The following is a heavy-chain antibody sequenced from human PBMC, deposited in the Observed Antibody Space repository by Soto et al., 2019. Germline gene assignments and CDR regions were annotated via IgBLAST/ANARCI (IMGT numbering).Heavy chain of an antibody. Sequence: QVQLVESGGGVVQPGRSLRLSCAASGFTFSSYGMHWVRQAPGKGLEWVTVISYDGKVAYYADSVKGRFTISRDNSKNTLYLQMNILRTEDTAMYYCAKEGPITNWYFDSWGQGTLVTVSS. CDR2: ISYDGKVA. J-gene: IGHJ4*02. CDR1: GFTFSSYG. D-gene: IGHD1-1*01. CDR3: AKEGPITNWYFDS. V-gene: IGHV3-30*18.